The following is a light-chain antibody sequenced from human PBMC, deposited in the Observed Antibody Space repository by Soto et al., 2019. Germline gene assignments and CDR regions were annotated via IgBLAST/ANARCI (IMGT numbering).Light chain of an antibody. V-gene: IGLV2-14*03. CDR2: DVD. CDR3: SSHVTDDTYV. J-gene: IGLJ1*01. CDR1: SNDVGAYHF. Sequence: QSALTQPASVSGSPGQSIAISCTGTSNDVGAYHFVSWFQQHPGKAPKLIIYDVDNRPSGVSDRFSASKSGNMASLTISGLQAEDEADYYCSSHVTDDTYVFGTGTKLTVL.